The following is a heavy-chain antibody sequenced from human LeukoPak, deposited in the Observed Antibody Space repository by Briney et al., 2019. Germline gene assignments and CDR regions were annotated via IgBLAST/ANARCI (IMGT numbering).Heavy chain of an antibody. CDR1: GDSTRNYY. Sequence: SETLSLTCTVSGDSTRNYYWNWIRQPPGKGLEWIGYISYIGSTNYNPSLDSRVTISLDTSKNQFSLKLRSVTAADTAVYYCASSYTSDWSYYFHYWGQGALVTVSS. CDR3: ASSYTSDWSYYFHY. J-gene: IGHJ4*02. CDR2: ISYIGST. D-gene: IGHD6-19*01. V-gene: IGHV4-59*08.